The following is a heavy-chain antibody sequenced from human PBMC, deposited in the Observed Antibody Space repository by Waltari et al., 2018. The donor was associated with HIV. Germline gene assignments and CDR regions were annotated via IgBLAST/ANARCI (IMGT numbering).Heavy chain of an antibody. CDR1: GFTFDDYA. V-gene: IGHV3-9*01. J-gene: IGHJ4*02. CDR3: AKAYDSSGFQYYFDY. D-gene: IGHD3-22*01. Sequence: EVQLVESGGDLVQPGRSLRLSCAAFGFTFDDYAMHWVRQAPGKCLEWVSGINWNSDNIGYADSVKGRFTISRDHAKNSLYLQMNSLRPEDTALYYCAKAYDSSGFQYYFDYWGQGTLVTVSS. CDR2: INWNSDNI.